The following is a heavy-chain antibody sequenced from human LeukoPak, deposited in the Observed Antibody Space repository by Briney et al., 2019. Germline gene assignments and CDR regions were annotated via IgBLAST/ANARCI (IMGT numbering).Heavy chain of an antibody. D-gene: IGHD5-24*01. CDR2: IYYSGST. V-gene: IGHV4-39*01. CDR1: GGSISSSSYY. J-gene: IGHJ4*02. Sequence: SETLSLTCTVSGGSISSSSYYWGWIRQPPGKGLEWIGSIYYSGSTYYNPSLKSRVTISVDTSKNQFSLKLSSVTAADTAVYYCARQAWLFDYWGQGTLVTVLS. CDR3: ARQAWLFDY.